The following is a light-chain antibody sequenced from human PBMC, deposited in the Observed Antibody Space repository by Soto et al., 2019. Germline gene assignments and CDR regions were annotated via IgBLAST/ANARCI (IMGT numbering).Light chain of an antibody. CDR2: AAS. Sequence: GDRVTITCRASQSISSYLNWYQQKPGKAPKLLIYAASSLQSGVPSRFSGSGSGTDFTLTISSLQPEDFATYYCQQSYSTPRTFDQGTRLEIK. CDR1: QSISSY. CDR3: QQSYSTPRT. J-gene: IGKJ5*01. V-gene: IGKV1-39*01.